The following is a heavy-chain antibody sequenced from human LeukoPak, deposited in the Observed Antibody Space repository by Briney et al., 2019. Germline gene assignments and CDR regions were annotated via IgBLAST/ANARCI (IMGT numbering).Heavy chain of an antibody. D-gene: IGHD3-22*01. J-gene: IGHJ4*02. CDR3: AREYYYDSSGYYFGY. Sequence: PGGSLRLSCAASGFTFSSYGMHWVRQAPGKGLEWVAVIWYDGSNKYYADSVKGRFTISRDNSKNTLYLQMNSLRAEDTAVYYCAREYYYDSSGYYFGYWGQGTLVTVSS. CDR1: GFTFSSYG. CDR2: IWYDGSNK. V-gene: IGHV3-33*01.